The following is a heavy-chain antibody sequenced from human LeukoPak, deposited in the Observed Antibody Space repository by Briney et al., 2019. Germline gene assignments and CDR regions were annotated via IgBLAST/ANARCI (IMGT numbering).Heavy chain of an antibody. D-gene: IGHD2/OR15-2a*01. CDR2: SYPDDSDI. Sequence: GESLKICCMGAGYRITNNWIACWRQMPGGALEWMGISYPDDSDICYIPSFQGQVTVSADASMNTTYLQLTSLKASDTAVYYCARLGGDISYYYSACDLWREGTSVSVS. J-gene: IGHJ3*01. V-gene: IGHV5-51*01. CDR1: GYRITNNW. CDR3: ARLGGDISYYYSACDL.